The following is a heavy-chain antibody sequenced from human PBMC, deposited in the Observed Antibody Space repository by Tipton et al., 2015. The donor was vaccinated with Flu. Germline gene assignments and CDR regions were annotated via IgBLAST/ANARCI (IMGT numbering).Heavy chain of an antibody. D-gene: IGHD5-12*01. CDR1: GYTFTSYF. Sequence: QSGAEVKKPGASVKVSCKASGYTFTSYFIHWVRRAPGQGLEWMGIINPYNGDTTYAQKFQGRVTMTRDTSTTTVYLELNNLRSDDTAVYFCARTPSGGYTFDYWGQGTLVTVSS. CDR3: ARTPSGGYTFDY. CDR2: INPYNGDT. J-gene: IGHJ4*02. V-gene: IGHV1-46*01.